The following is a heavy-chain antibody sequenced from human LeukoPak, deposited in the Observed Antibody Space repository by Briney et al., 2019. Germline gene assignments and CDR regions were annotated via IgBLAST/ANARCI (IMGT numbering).Heavy chain of an antibody. CDR3: ARSYGDYQPFFDY. CDR2: IYYSGST. V-gene: IGHV4-39*07. D-gene: IGHD4-17*01. J-gene: IGHJ4*02. CDR1: GGSISGSSYY. Sequence: SETLSLTCTVSGGSISGSSYYWGWIRQPPGKGLEWIGSIYYSGSTYYNPSLKSRVTISVDTSKNQFSLKLSSVTAADTAVYYCARSYGDYQPFFDYWGQGTLVTVSS.